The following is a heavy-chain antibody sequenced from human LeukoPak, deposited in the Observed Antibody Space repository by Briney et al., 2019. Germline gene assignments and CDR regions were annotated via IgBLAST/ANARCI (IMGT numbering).Heavy chain of an antibody. CDR1: GFTFSGYF. D-gene: IGHD3-9*01. CDR3: AKLSTDFAWFSFFAYFDG. V-gene: IGHV3-23*01. J-gene: IGHJ4*02. CDR2: ITGSGGST. Sequence: GGSLRLSCAASGFTFSGYFTSWVRQAPGKGLEWVSAITGSGGSTYYADSVKRRFTISRDNSKNTLYLQMNSLRDEDTALYYCAKLSTDFAWFSFFAYFDGWGQGTLVTVYS.